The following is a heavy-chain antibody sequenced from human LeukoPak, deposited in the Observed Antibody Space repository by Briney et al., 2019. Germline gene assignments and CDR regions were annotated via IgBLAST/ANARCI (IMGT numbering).Heavy chain of an antibody. CDR1: GFTFSTYG. D-gene: IGHD3/OR15-3a*01. J-gene: IGHJ6*02. Sequence: GRSLRLSCAASGFTFSTYGMHWVRQAQGKGLEWVALTWYDGSNKNYADSVKGRLTISRDNSKNTLYLQMNSLRAEDTAVYFCAKYLDNYYYFGMDVWGQGTTVTVSS. CDR3: AKYLDNYYYFGMDV. CDR2: TWYDGSNK. V-gene: IGHV3-33*06.